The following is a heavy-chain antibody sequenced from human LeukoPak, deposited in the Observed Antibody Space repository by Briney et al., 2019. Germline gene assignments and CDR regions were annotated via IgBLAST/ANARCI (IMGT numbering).Heavy chain of an antibody. V-gene: IGHV1-2*02. D-gene: IGHD3-22*01. CDR2: INPNSGGT. CDR1: GYTFTGYY. CDR3: ARPFGRSGYYPCYG. J-gene: IGHJ4*01. Sequence: ASVKVSCTASGYTFTGYYMHGVRQAPGQGLEWMWWINPNSGGTNYAQKFQGRVTMTTDTSISTAYMELSRLRSDDTAVYYCARPFGRSGYYPCYGRGHRAPVSASS.